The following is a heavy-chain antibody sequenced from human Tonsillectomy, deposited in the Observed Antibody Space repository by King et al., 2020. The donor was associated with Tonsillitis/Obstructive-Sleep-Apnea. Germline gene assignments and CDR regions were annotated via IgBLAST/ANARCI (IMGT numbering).Heavy chain of an antibody. D-gene: IGHD3-22*01. J-gene: IGHJ6*02. CDR3: ARAYDRSGYYYYCMDV. Sequence: QLVQSGGGLVQPGGSLRLSCAASGCTFSSYDMHWVRPATGKGLEWVSGIGTAGEPYYAGSVKGRFTISRENAKNSLYLQMNSLRAGDTAVYFCARAYDRSGYYYYCMDVWGQGTTVTVSS. CDR2: IGTAGEP. CDR1: GCTFSSYD. V-gene: IGHV3-13*05.